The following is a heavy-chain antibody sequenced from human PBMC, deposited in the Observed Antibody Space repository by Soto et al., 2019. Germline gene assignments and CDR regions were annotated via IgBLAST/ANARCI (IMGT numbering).Heavy chain of an antibody. J-gene: IGHJ6*02. V-gene: IGHV4-59*05. CDR2: LYYSDYT. D-gene: IGHD3-9*01. Sequence: SQTLSLTCTVSGGSMDNYYWCWIRQPPRKGLEWIGSLYYSDYTDSNPSLRSRVTISVDTSKNQFSLKLTSVTAADTAVYYCARHLYYDISPGYLRPYQHYGMDVWGQGNTVTVSS. CDR1: GGSMDNYY. CDR3: ARHLYYDISPGYLRPYQHYGMDV.